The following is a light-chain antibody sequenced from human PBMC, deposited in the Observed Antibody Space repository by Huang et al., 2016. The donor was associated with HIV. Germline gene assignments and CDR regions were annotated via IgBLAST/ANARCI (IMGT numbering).Light chain of an antibody. J-gene: IGKJ2*01. CDR1: QSVGGY. V-gene: IGKV3-11*01. CDR3: QQPGS. CDR2: DTS. Sequence: DIVLTQSPATLSLSPGERATLSCRASQSVGGYLAWYQQKPGQAPRLLIYDTSTRATGIPAMFSGSGSETDFTLTISSLEPEDFAVYYCQQPGSFGQGTKVDIK.